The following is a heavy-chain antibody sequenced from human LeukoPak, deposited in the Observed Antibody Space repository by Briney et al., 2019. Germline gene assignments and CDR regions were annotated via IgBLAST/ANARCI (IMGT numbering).Heavy chain of an antibody. CDR1: GGSITSSAYY. Sequence: SEPVSLTCTVSGGSITSSAYYWAWIRQPPGKGLEWIGTIYYTGSTYYNPSLKSRVTISVDTSKNQFSLKLSSVTATDTAVYYCARWFGKTLAGVYWGQGTLGAASS. V-gene: IGHV4-39*01. J-gene: IGHJ4*02. D-gene: IGHD3-10*01. CDR2: IYYTGST. CDR3: ARWFGKTLAGVY.